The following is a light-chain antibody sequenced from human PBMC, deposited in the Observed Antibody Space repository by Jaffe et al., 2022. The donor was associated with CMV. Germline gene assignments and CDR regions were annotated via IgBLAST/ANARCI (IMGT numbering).Light chain of an antibody. CDR1: KLGDKY. V-gene: IGLV3-1*01. CDR2: QDS. CDR3: QAWDSSEKMV. J-gene: IGLJ2*01. Sequence: SYELTQPPSVSVSPGQTASITCSGDKLGDKYACWYQQKPGQSPVLVIYQDSKRPSGIPERFSGSNSGNTATLTISGTQAMDEADYYCQAWDSSEKMVFGGGTKLTVL.